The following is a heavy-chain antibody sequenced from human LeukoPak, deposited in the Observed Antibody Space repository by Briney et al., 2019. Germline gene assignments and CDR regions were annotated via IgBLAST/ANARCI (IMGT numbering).Heavy chain of an antibody. V-gene: IGHV3-48*02. CDR1: GFTFSSNN. Sequence: GGSVRLSCAASGFTFSSNNMNWVRQAPGKGLEWVSYISSSSSKICFADSVKGRFTISRDNPKNSLYLQMNSLRDEDTAVYYCARGTGGDYWGQGTLVPVLS. D-gene: IGHD2-8*02. CDR2: ISSSSSKI. J-gene: IGHJ4*02. CDR3: ARGTGGDY.